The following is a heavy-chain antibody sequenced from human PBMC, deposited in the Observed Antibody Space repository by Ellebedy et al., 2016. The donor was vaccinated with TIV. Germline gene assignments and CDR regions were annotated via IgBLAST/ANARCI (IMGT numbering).Heavy chain of an antibody. CDR2: AHYGGYT. J-gene: IGHJ5*02. CDR1: GGGISSDTW. D-gene: IGHD3-9*01. CDR3: LKSNWHSFEA. V-gene: IGHV4-4*02. Sequence: MPSETLSLTCTVSGGGISSDTWWSLVRQPPGRGLEWIGEAHYGGYTNYNPSLKRRVTISLDKSKDQFSLKLTSVTAADTAIYYCLKSNWHSFEAWGQGALVTVSS.